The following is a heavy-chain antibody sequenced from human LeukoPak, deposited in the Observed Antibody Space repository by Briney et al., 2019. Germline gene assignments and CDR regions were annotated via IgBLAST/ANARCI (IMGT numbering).Heavy chain of an antibody. D-gene: IGHD1-1*01. J-gene: IGHJ4*02. CDR1: GFIFSSYW. CDR3: ARGDNWSFDY. V-gene: IGHV3-7*01. CDR2: IKQDGSEQ. Sequence: GGSLRLSCAASGFIFSSYWMSRVRQAPGKGLEWVANIKQDGSEQYYVDSVKGRFTISRDNAKNSLYLQMNSLRAEDTAMYYCARGDNWSFDYWGQGTLVTVSS.